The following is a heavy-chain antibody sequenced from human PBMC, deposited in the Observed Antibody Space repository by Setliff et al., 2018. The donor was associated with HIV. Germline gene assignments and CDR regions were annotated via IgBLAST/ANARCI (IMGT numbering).Heavy chain of an antibody. CDR2: ITSTGSTI. J-gene: IGHJ4*02. CDR1: GFTFSDYY. Sequence: LKISCAASGFTFSDYYMSWIRQAPGKGLEWVSYITSTGSTIYYADSVKGRFTISRDNAKNSLFLQMNSLRAEDTAVYYCASIELAAMVPVDYWGQGTLVTVSS. V-gene: IGHV3-11*04. CDR3: ASIELAAMVPVDY. D-gene: IGHD5-18*01.